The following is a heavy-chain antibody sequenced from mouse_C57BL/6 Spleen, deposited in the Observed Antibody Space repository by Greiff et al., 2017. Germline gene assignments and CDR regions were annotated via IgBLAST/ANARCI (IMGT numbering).Heavy chain of an antibody. CDR3: ARPYYYGSSSFAY. CDR1: GYTFTSYW. D-gene: IGHD1-1*01. V-gene: IGHV1-50*01. J-gene: IGHJ3*01. Sequence: VQLQQPGAELVKPGASVKLSCKASGYTFTSYWMQWVKQRPGQGLEWIGEIDPSDSYTNYNQKFKGKATLTVDTSSSPAYMQLSSLTSEDSAVYYCARPYYYGSSSFAYWGQGTLVTVSA. CDR2: IDPSDSYT.